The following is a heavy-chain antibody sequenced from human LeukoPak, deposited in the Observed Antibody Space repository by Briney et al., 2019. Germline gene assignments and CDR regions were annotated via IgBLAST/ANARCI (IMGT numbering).Heavy chain of an antibody. CDR2: IYYSGST. J-gene: IGHJ5*02. Sequence: SETLSLTCTVSGGSISSSSYYWGWIRQPPGEGREWIGCIYYSGSTYYNPALKSRLTITVHTSHTLFSHKLTSMPAADTAVHYCARQLAAAARRSFDPWGQGTPVTASS. V-gene: IGHV4-39*01. D-gene: IGHD6-13*01. CDR3: ARQLAAAARRSFDP. CDR1: GGSISSSSYY.